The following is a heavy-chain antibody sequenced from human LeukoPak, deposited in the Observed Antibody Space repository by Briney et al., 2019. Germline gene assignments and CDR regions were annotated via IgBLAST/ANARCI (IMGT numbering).Heavy chain of an antibody. Sequence: PSETLSLTCAVYGGSFSGYYWSWIRQPPGKGLEWIGEIKHSGSTNYNPSLKSRVTISVDTSKNQFSLKLSSVTAADTAVYYCARGKSWYYYDSSGSYYFDYWGQGTLVTVSS. J-gene: IGHJ4*02. CDR3: ARGKSWYYYDSSGSYYFDY. CDR1: GGSFSGYY. D-gene: IGHD3-22*01. CDR2: IKHSGST. V-gene: IGHV4-34*01.